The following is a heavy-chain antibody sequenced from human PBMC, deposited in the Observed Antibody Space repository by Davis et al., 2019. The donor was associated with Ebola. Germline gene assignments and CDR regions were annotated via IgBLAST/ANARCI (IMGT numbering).Heavy chain of an antibody. D-gene: IGHD6-19*01. Sequence: MPSETLSLTCTVSGGSISSGGYYWSWIRQHPGKGLEWIGYIYYSGSTYYNPSLKSRVTISVDTSKNQFSLKLSSVTAADTAVYYCARVRVAGLWYFDLWGRGTLVTVSS. CDR3: ARVRVAGLWYFDL. CDR1: GGSISSGGYY. CDR2: IYYSGST. J-gene: IGHJ2*01. V-gene: IGHV4-31*03.